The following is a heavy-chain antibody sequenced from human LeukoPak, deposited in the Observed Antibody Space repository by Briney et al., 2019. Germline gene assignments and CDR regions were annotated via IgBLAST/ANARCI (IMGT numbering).Heavy chain of an antibody. V-gene: IGHV4-39*01. J-gene: IGHJ4*02. CDR3: ARLGGTGSGGFDY. Sequence: SETLSLTCTVSGGSISSSSYYWGWIRQPPGKGLEWIGSIYYSGSTYYNPSLKSRVTISVDTSKNQFSLKLSSVTAADTAVYYCARLGGTGSGGFDYWGQGTLVTASS. D-gene: IGHD3-16*01. CDR1: GGSISSSSYY. CDR2: IYYSGST.